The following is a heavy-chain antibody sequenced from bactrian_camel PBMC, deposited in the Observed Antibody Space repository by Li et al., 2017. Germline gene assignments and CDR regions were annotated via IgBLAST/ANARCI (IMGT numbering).Heavy chain of an antibody. CDR1: GYTDSLKC. Sequence: VQLVESGGGSVQAGGSLKLSCVASGYTDSLKCMGWFRQAPGKGLEWISVIHRGGTITYYADSVKGRFTISRDDAKNALYLQLNSLKTEDTAMYYCAADRRVPICSWPWRSDYNYYGQGTQVTVS. V-gene: IGHV3S40*01. CDR3: AADRRVPICSWPWRSDYNY. J-gene: IGHJ4*01. D-gene: IGHD8*01. CDR2: IHRGGTIT.